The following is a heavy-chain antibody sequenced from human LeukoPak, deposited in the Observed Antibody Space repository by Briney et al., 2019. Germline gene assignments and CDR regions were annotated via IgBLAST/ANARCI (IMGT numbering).Heavy chain of an antibody. Sequence: SETLSLTCAVYGGSFSGYYWSWIRQPPGRGLEWIGEINHSGSTNYNPSHKSRVTISVDTSKNQFSLKLSSVTAADTAVYYCARGAAALKRGSIVVVITTRGNWFDPWGQGTLVTVSS. CDR1: GGSFSGYY. V-gene: IGHV4-34*01. CDR3: ARGAAALKRGSIVVVITTRGNWFDP. J-gene: IGHJ5*02. D-gene: IGHD3-22*01. CDR2: INHSGST.